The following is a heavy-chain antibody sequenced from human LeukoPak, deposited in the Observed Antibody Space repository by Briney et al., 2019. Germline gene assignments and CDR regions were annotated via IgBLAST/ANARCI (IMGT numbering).Heavy chain of an antibody. CDR2: IYWNHDK. V-gene: IGHV2-5*01. J-gene: IGHJ4*02. CDR3: AHRSQVLVGATALYFFDY. D-gene: IGHD1-26*01. CDR1: GFSLSTSGVG. Sequence: SGPTLVNPTQTLTLTCTFSGFSLSTSGVGVGWIRQPPGKALEWLALIYWNHDKRYSPSLKSRLTITKDTSKNQVVLTMTNMDPVDTATYYCAHRSQVLVGATALYFFDYWGQGALVTVSS.